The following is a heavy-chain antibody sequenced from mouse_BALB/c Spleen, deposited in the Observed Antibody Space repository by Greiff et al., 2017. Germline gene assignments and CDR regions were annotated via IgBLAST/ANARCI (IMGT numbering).Heavy chain of an antibody. CDR3: ARGIYYYGPYYFDY. CDR2: ISYDGSN. D-gene: IGHD1-1*01. Sequence: ESGPGLVKPSQSLSLTCSVTGYSITSGYYWNWIRQFPGNKLEWMGYISYDGSNNYNPSLKNRISITRDTSKNQFFLKLNSVTTEDTATYYCARGIYYYGPYYFDYWGQGTTLTVSS. CDR1: GYSITSGYY. V-gene: IGHV3-6*02. J-gene: IGHJ2*01.